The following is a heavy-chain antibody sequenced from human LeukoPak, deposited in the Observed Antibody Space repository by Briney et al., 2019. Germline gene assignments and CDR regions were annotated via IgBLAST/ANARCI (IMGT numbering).Heavy chain of an antibody. CDR3: AKLLSTGAYYPIDF. Sequence: GGSLRLSCAASGFTFSNYALAWVRQAPGKGLEWVSTISSGGDHTYYADSVKGRFTISRDDSKNTPYLQMNSLRADDTAVYYYAKLLSTGAYYPIDFWGQGTLVTVSS. J-gene: IGHJ4*02. CDR1: GFTFSNYA. V-gene: IGHV3-23*01. CDR2: ISSGGDHT. D-gene: IGHD3-3*01.